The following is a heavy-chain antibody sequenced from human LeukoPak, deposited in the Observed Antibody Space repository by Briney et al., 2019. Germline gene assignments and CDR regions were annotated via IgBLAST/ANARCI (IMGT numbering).Heavy chain of an antibody. CDR2: INWNGGST. Sequence: PGGSLRLSCTASGFTFDDYGMSWVRQAPGKGLEWVSGINWNGGSTGYADSVKGRFTISRDNAKNSLYLQMNSLRAEDTALYYCARGAITGSWNDGPGYNWFDPWGQGTLVTVSS. CDR1: GFTFDDYG. J-gene: IGHJ5*02. D-gene: IGHD1-1*01. CDR3: ARGAITGSWNDGPGYNWFDP. V-gene: IGHV3-20*04.